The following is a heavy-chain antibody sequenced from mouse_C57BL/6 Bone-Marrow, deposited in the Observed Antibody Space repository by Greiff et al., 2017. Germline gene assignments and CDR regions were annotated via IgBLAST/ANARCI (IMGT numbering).Heavy chain of an antibody. V-gene: IGHV2-2*01. J-gene: IGHJ3*01. CDR3: ARGAY. CDR1: GFSLTSYG. CDR2: IWSGGST. Sequence: VQVVESGPGLVQPSQSLSITCTVSGFSLTSYGVHWVRQSPGKGLEWLGVIWSGGSTDYNAAFISRLSISKDNSKSQVFFKMNSLQADDTAIYYCARGAYWGQGTLVTVSA.